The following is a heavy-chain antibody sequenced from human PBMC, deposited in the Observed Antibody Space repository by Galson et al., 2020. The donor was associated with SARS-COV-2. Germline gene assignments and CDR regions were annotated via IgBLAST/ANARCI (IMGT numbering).Heavy chain of an antibody. CDR2: ISYDGSNK. V-gene: IGHV3-30*04. CDR3: ARVPPRAGAKPEFDY. CDR1: GFTFSSYA. D-gene: IGHD1-26*01. Sequence: GGSLRLSCAASGFTFSSYAMHWVRQAPGKGLEWVAVISYDGSNKYYADSVKGRFTISRDNSKNTLYLQMNSLRAEDTAVYYCARVPPRAGAKPEFDYWGQGTLVTVSS. J-gene: IGHJ4*02.